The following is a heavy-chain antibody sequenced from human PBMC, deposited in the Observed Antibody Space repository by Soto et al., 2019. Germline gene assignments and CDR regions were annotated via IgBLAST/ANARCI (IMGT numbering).Heavy chain of an antibody. J-gene: IGHJ6*02. D-gene: IGHD3-3*01. CDR2: INHSGST. Sequence: SLTCAVYGGSFSGYYWSWIRQPPGKGLEWIGEINHSGSTNYNPSLKSRVTISVDTSKNQFSLKLSSVTAADTAVYYCARVNFFSYYYYGMDVWGQGTTVTVSS. V-gene: IGHV4-34*01. CDR3: ARVNFFSYYYYGMDV. CDR1: GGSFSGYY.